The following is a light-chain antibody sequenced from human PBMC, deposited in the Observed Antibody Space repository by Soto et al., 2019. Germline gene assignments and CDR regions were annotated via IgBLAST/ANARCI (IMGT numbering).Light chain of an antibody. V-gene: IGKV1-13*02. CDR1: QGISSA. Sequence: AIQLTQSPSSLSASVGDRVTITCRASQGISSALAWYQPKPWKAPKLLIYDASSLESGVPSRFSDSGSGTDFTLTISSLPPEDFATHYCQQFNSYPPTFGQGTRLEIK. CDR2: DAS. CDR3: QQFNSYPPT. J-gene: IGKJ5*01.